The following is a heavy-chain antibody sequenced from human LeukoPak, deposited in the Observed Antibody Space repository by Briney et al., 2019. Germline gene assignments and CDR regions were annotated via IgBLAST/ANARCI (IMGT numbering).Heavy chain of an antibody. CDR2: IRYDGRE. Sequence: GGSLRLSCAASGFGFSNYGIHWVRQAPGKGVEGVAFIRYDGREFYADSVKGRLTISRDNSKSTSYLQMKSLRPEDTAVYYCAKDWYGGSEGYYYMEVWGKGTTVTVSS. D-gene: IGHD1-26*01. CDR3: AKDWYGGSEGYYYMEV. V-gene: IGHV3-30*02. J-gene: IGHJ6*03. CDR1: GFGFSNYG.